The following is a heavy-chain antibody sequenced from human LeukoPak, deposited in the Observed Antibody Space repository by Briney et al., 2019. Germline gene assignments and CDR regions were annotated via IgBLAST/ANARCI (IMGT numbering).Heavy chain of an antibody. V-gene: IGHV4-34*01. CDR3: AREYTLYISGWFIDY. CDR1: GGSLSGYY. J-gene: IGHJ4*02. CDR2: INRSGSA. Sequence: SETLSLTCAVYGGSLSGYYWSWIRQPPGRGLERIGEINRSGSANYNPSLKSRVTVSVDTSKNQFSLKLSSVTAADTAVYYCAREYTLYISGWFIDYWGQGTVVTVSS. D-gene: IGHD6-19*01.